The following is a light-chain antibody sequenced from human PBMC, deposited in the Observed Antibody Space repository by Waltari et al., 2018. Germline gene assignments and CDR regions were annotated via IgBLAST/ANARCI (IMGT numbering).Light chain of an antibody. V-gene: IGLV2-8*01. CDR2: EVS. CDR3: SSYAGNNIYV. CDR1: SSDVGGYNY. J-gene: IGLJ1*01. Sequence: QSALTQPPSASGSPGQSVTISCTGTSSDVGGYNYVSWYQPHPGKAPKLMISEVSKRPSGVPDRFSGSKSGNTASLTVSGLQAEDEADYYCSSYAGNNIYVFGAGTKVTVL.